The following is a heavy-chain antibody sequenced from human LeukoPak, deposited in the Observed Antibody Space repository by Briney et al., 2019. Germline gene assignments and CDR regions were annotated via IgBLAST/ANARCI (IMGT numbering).Heavy chain of an antibody. J-gene: IGHJ6*03. V-gene: IGHV4-39*01. D-gene: IGHD2-2*02. CDR2: IYYTGSI. CDR1: GVSSSSSSYY. Sequence: PSETLSLTCTVSGVSSSSSSYYWRRIRQPPGKTLQWIGSIYYTGSIYYNLSLKSRITMSEDKSKNQFSLKLSSVTAADTAVYYCARQNPYTTSSFFYYMDVWGKGTTVTVSS. CDR3: ARQNPYTTSSFFYYMDV.